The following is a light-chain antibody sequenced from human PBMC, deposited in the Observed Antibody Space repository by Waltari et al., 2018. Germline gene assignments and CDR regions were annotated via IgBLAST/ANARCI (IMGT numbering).Light chain of an antibody. J-gene: IGKJ4*01. CDR2: DAS. Sequence: EIVLTQSPGTLSLSPGERATLSCRASQSVGSTYLAWYQHKLGQAPRLLIYDASSRATGIPDRFSGSGSGTDFTLTISRLEPEDFAVYYCQQYDKSPLTFGGGTKVEIK. V-gene: IGKV3-20*01. CDR3: QQYDKSPLT. CDR1: QSVGSTY.